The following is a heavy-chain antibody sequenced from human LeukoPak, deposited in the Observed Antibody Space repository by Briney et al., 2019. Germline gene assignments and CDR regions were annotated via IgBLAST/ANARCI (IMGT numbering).Heavy chain of an antibody. CDR2: IYSSGST. CDR3: ARGGSKFDF. Sequence: SETLSLTCSVSGASISSGNYYWSWLRQPAGKGLEWIEHIYSSGSTNYNPSLKSRVTFSLDTSKDLFSLNLTSVTAADTAVYYCARGGSKFDFWGQGTLVTVSS. CDR1: GASISSGNYY. J-gene: IGHJ4*02. D-gene: IGHD2-15*01. V-gene: IGHV4-61*10.